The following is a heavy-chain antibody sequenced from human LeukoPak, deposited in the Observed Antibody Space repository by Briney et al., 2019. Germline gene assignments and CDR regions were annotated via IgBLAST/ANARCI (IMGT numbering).Heavy chain of an antibody. J-gene: IGHJ4*02. D-gene: IGHD6-19*01. CDR3: ARDLRGNGWFFDY. V-gene: IGHV1-2*02. CDR2: INPNSGGT. CDR1: GYTFTGHH. Sequence: ASVKASCRTSGYTFTGHHIHWVRQAPGQVLEWMGWINPNSGGTNYAPKFQGRVTMTRDTSISTAYMELGGLRSDDTAVYYCARDLRGNGWFFDYWGQGTLVTVSS.